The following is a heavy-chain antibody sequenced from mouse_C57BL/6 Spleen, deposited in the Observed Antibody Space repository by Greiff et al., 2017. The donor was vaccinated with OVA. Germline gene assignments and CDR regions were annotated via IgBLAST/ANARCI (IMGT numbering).Heavy chain of an antibody. CDR1: GFTFSSYA. Sequence: EVQLVESGGGLVKPGGSLKLSCAASGFTFSSYAMSWVRQTPEKRLEWVATISDGGSYTYYPDNVKGRFTISRDNAKNNLYLQMSHLKSEETAMYYCARDYYGSSYDAMDYWGQGTSVTVSS. CDR2: ISDGGSYT. J-gene: IGHJ4*01. D-gene: IGHD1-1*01. V-gene: IGHV5-4*01. CDR3: ARDYYGSSYDAMDY.